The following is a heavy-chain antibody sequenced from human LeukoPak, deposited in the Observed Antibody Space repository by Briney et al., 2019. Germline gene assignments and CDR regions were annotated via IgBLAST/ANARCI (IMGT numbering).Heavy chain of an antibody. CDR1: GGSISSSSYY. CDR2: IYYSGST. V-gene: IGHV4-39*07. CDR3: ARLLWNGRGAFDI. Sequence: SETLSLTCTVSGGSISSSSYYWGWIRQPPGKGLEWIGSIYYSGSTYYNPSLKSRVTISVDTSKNQFSLKVSSVTAADTAVYYCARLLWNGRGAFDILGRGTLVTVSS. D-gene: IGHD1-1*01. J-gene: IGHJ3*02.